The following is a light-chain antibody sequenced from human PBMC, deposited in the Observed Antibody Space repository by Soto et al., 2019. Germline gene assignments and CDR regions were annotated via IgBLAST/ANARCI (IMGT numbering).Light chain of an antibody. Sequence: QSALTQPASVSGSPGQSITISCTGTSSDVGGYNYVFWYQQHPGEAPRLMVFDVSDRPSGLSNCFSGSKSGNTASLTISGLPAEDEADYYCSSYTSSSTQVFGTGTKLTVL. CDR3: SSYTSSSTQV. CDR2: DVS. CDR1: SSDVGGYNY. J-gene: IGLJ1*01. V-gene: IGLV2-14*01.